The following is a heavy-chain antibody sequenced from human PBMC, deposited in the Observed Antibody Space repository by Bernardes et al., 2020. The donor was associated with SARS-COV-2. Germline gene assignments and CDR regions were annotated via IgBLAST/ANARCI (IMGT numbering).Heavy chain of an antibody. J-gene: IGHJ4*02. V-gene: IGHV5-51*01. D-gene: IGHD6-19*01. CDR2: IYPGDSDT. CDR1: GYNFTNYW. CDR3: ARPNGDYDSGWYFDY. Sequence: GESLKISCEGSGYNFTNYWIGWVRQLPGKGLEWMAIIYPGDSDTRYSPSFQGQVTVSADKSVSTAYLQWSRLKASDSAIYYCARPNGDYDSGWYFDYWGQGTLVTVSS.